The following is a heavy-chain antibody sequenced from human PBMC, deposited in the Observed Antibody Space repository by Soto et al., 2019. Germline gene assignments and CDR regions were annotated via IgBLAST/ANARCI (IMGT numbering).Heavy chain of an antibody. CDR3: ARGTIIAMVRGANRGGYFDY. D-gene: IGHD3-10*01. J-gene: IGHJ4*02. CDR1: GGTFSSYA. Sequence: QVQLVQSGAEVKKPGSSVKVSCKASGGTFSSYAISWVRQAPGQGLEWMGGIIPIVGTANYAQKLQGRVTITADESTSTAYTELSSLRSEDTAVYYCARGTIIAMVRGANRGGYFDYWGQGTLVTVSS. V-gene: IGHV1-69*01. CDR2: IIPIVGTA.